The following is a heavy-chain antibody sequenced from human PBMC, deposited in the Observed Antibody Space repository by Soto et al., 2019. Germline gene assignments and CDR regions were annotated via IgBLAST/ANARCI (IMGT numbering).Heavy chain of an antibody. CDR3: ASDMDYGFPLMHV. J-gene: IGHJ6*02. V-gene: IGHV4-30-4*01. CDR1: GGSISSGDYY. Sequence: SETLSLTCTVSGGSISSGDYYWSWIRQPPGKGLEWIGYIYYSGSTYYNPSLKSRVTISVDTSKNQFSLKLSSVTAADTAVYYCASDMDYGFPLMHVWGQGTTVTVSS. CDR2: IYYSGST. D-gene: IGHD3-10*01.